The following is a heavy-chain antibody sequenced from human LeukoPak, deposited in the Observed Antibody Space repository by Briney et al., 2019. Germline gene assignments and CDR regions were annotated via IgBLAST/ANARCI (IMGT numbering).Heavy chain of an antibody. J-gene: IGHJ6*04. Sequence: GGSLRLSCAASGFTFSNSTLNWVRQAPGKGLEWVSYISSSGSTIYYADSVKGRFTISRDNAKNSLYLQMNSLRAEDTAVYYCAELGITMIGGVWGKGTTVTISS. CDR3: AELGITMIGGV. D-gene: IGHD3-10*02. CDR1: GFTFSNST. V-gene: IGHV3-48*04. CDR2: ISSSGSTI.